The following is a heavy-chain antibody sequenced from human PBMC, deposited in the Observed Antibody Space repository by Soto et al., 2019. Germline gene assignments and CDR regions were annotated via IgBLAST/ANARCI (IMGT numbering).Heavy chain of an antibody. CDR1: GGSISSSSYY. J-gene: IGHJ4*02. D-gene: IGHD6-13*01. Sequence: PSETLSLTCTVSGGSISSSSYYWGWIRQPPGKGLEWIGSIYYSGSTYYNPSLKSRVTISVDTSKNQFSLKLSSVTAADTAVYYCRGGIAAAGRMRYFDYWGQGTLVTVSS. V-gene: IGHV4-39*01. CDR3: RGGIAAAGRMRYFDY. CDR2: IYYSGST.